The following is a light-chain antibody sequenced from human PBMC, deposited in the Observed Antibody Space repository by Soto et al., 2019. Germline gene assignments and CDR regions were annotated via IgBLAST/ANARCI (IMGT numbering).Light chain of an antibody. CDR1: SSNIWGNS. V-gene: IGLV1-51*01. CDR2: DDN. J-gene: IGLJ1*01. CDR3: GSWDSSLSAYV. Sequence: QSVLTQPPSVSAAPGQKVTISCSGSSSNIWGNSVSWYQQLPGTAPKLLIYDDNKRPSGIPDRFSGSKSGTSATLGITGFQTGDEADYYCGSWDSSLSAYVFGTGTKVTVL.